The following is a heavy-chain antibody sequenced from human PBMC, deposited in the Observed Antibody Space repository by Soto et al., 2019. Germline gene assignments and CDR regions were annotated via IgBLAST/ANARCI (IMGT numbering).Heavy chain of an antibody. D-gene: IGHD1-7*01. V-gene: IGHV3-30*18. Sequence: VRPAPGRGLAWVAVISNDGQNKYYASSVKGRFTLSRDNSKNMVYLQMDSLRVEDTAVYYCAKDHQTYNWDYLFDSWGPGTLVTVSS. J-gene: IGHJ4*02. CDR3: AKDHQTYNWDYLFDS. CDR2: ISNDGQNK.